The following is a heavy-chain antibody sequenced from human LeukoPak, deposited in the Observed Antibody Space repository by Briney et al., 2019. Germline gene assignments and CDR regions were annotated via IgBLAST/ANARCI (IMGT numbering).Heavy chain of an antibody. Sequence: PSETLSLTCTVSGASINSYYWSWIRQPPGKELEWIGCVSYSGSTDYNPALKSRVTISEDTSKSRVSLKLSSVTAADTAVYFCARGKFGDFEDWGQGTTVTVSS. CDR3: ARGKFGDFED. CDR2: VSYSGST. V-gene: IGHV4-59*01. J-gene: IGHJ6*02. D-gene: IGHD4-17*01. CDR1: GASINSYY.